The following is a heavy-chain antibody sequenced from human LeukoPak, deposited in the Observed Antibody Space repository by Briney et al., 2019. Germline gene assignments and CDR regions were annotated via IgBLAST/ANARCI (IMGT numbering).Heavy chain of an antibody. CDR3: ARSFDISGYSVGFDY. Sequence: SETLSLTCTVSGDSMSRYYWSWIRQAAGKGLEWIGRIYTSGATNYNPSLKSRVTMSVDTSKNQFSLKLTSVTAADTAVDYCARSFDISGYSVGFDYWGQGTLVIVSS. J-gene: IGHJ4*02. V-gene: IGHV4-4*07. CDR2: IYTSGAT. D-gene: IGHD3-22*01. CDR1: GDSMSRYY.